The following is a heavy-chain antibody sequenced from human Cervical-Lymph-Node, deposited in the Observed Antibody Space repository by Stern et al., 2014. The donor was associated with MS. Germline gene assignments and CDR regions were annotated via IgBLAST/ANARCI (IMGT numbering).Heavy chain of an antibody. CDR3: ARGDDSSGHYPGGFVGY. CDR2: INPNSGAI. D-gene: IGHD3-22*01. CDR1: GYTFSSYY. J-gene: IGHJ4*02. V-gene: IGHV1-46*01. Sequence: QVQLVQSGAEVKKPGASVKVACKASGYTFSSYYIHWVRQAPGQGLEWMGIINPNSGAISEAQRFRGRLTSTRDTSTSTVYMELSGLRSEDTAVYYCARGDDSSGHYPGGFVGYWGQGTLVTVSS.